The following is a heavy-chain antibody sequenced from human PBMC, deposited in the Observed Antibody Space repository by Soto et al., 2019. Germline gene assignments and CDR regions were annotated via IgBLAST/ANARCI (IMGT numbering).Heavy chain of an antibody. Sequence: PSETLSLTCTVSGGSFSSGGYYWSWIRQHPGKGLEWIGYIYYSGSTYYNPSLKSRVTISVDTSKNQFSLKLSSVTAADTAVYYCARDPGRYDFWSGYGPDAFDIWGQGTMVTVSS. CDR1: GGSFSSGGYY. D-gene: IGHD3-3*01. J-gene: IGHJ3*02. CDR2: IYYSGST. V-gene: IGHV4-31*03. CDR3: ARDPGRYDFWSGYGPDAFDI.